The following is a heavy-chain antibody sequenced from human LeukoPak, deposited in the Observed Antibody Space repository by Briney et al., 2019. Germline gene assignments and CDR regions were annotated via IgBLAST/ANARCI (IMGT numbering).Heavy chain of an antibody. CDR3: ASLSNYYDSSSFIMYYFDY. D-gene: IGHD3-22*01. Sequence: SETLSLTCAVYGGSFSGYYWSWIRQPPGKGLEWIEEINHSGSTNYNPSLKSRVTISVDTSKNQFSLKLSSVTAADTAVYYCASLSNYYDSSSFIMYYFDYWGQGTLVTVSS. V-gene: IGHV4-34*01. CDR1: GGSFSGYY. J-gene: IGHJ4*02. CDR2: INHSGST.